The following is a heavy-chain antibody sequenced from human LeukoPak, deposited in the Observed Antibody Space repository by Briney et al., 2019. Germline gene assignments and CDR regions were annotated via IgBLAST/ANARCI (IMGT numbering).Heavy chain of an antibody. Sequence: PGGSLRLSCAASGFTFSSYAMYWVRQAPGKGLEYVSAISTNGGSTYYANSVKGRFTISRDNSKNTLYLQMGSLRAEDMAVYYCAREGSRYYYDSSGYQPFDYWGQGTLVTVSS. CDR1: GFTFSSYA. CDR2: ISTNGGST. D-gene: IGHD3-22*01. J-gene: IGHJ4*02. V-gene: IGHV3-64*01. CDR3: AREGSRYYYDSSGYQPFDY.